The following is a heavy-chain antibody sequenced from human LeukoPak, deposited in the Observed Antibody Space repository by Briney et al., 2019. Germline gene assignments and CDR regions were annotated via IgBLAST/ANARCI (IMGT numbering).Heavy chain of an antibody. CDR1: GFTFSSYG. CDR2: ISYDGSNK. D-gene: IGHD3-10*01. CDR3: ARDPVVSYGSGSYYPNWFDP. J-gene: IGHJ5*02. Sequence: GGSLRLSCAASGFTFSSYGMHWVRQAPGKGLEWVAVISYDGSNKYYADSVKGRFTISRDNSKNTLYLQMNSLRAEDTAVYYCARDPVVSYGSGSYYPNWFDPWGQGTLVTVSS. V-gene: IGHV3-30*03.